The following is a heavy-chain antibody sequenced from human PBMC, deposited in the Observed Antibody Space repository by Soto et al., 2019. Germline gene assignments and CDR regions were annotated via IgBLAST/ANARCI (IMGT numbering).Heavy chain of an antibody. J-gene: IGHJ4*02. D-gene: IGHD3-10*01. V-gene: IGHV3-33*01. Sequence: PGGSLRLSCAASGFTFSSYCMHWVRQAPGKGLEWVAVIWYDGSNKYYADSVKGRFTISRDNSKNTLYLQMNSLRAEDTAVYYCARGRSGSYYIRDLDYWGQGTLVTVSS. CDR1: GFTFSSYC. CDR3: ARGRSGSYYIRDLDY. CDR2: IWYDGSNK.